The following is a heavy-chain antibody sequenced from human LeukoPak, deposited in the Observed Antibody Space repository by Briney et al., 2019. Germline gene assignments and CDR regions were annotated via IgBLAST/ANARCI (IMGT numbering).Heavy chain of an antibody. CDR3: ATFTWPEYQLPPRYMDV. CDR2: INWNGGST. D-gene: IGHD2-2*01. J-gene: IGHJ6*03. Sequence: GGSLRLSCAASGFTFDDYGMSWVRQAPGKGLEWVSGINWNGGSTGYADSVKGRFTISRDNAKNSLYLQINSLRAEDTALYYCATFTWPEYQLPPRYMDVWGKGTTVTVSS. CDR1: GFTFDDYG. V-gene: IGHV3-20*04.